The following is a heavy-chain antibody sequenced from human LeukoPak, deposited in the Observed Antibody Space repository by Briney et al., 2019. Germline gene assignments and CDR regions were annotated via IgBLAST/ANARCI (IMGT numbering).Heavy chain of an antibody. D-gene: IGHD2-2*01. J-gene: IGHJ4*02. CDR3: ARGSCSSTSCPGLDY. CDR2: IYYSGST. V-gene: IGHV4-59*01. CDR1: GGSISSYY. Sequence: SETLSLTCTVSGGSISSYYWSWIRQPPGKGLEWIGYIYYSGSTNYNPSLKSRVTISVDTSKNQFSLKLSSVTAADTAVYYCARGSCSSTSCPGLDYWGQGTLVTVSS.